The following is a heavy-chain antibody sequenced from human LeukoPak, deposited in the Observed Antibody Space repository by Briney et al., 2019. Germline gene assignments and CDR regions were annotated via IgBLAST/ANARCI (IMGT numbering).Heavy chain of an antibody. CDR1: GGSISSGGYS. CDR2: IYHSGST. CDR3: ARTAADDPPDY. Sequence: SETLSLTCAVSGGSISSGGYSWSWIRRPPGKGLEWIGYIYHSGSTYYNPSLKSRVTISVDRSKNQFSLKLSSVTAADTAVYYCARTAADDPPDYWGQGTLVTVSS. D-gene: IGHD6-13*01. J-gene: IGHJ4*02. V-gene: IGHV4-30-2*01.